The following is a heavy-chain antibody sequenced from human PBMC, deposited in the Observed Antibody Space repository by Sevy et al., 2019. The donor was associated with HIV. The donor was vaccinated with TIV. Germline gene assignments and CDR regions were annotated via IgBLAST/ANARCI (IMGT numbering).Heavy chain of an antibody. Sequence: SETLSLTCTVSGDSIRSQSHYWAWIRQSPGKGLEWIASIYYTGSSYYNLSLRGRVTISVDTSKEQISLKLTSVTAADTAVYFCARQVRFSGVIINHFDYWGHGTLVTVSS. CDR3: ARQVRFSGVIINHFDY. V-gene: IGHV4-39*01. D-gene: IGHD3-3*01. J-gene: IGHJ4*01. CDR1: GDSIRSQSHY. CDR2: IYYTGSS.